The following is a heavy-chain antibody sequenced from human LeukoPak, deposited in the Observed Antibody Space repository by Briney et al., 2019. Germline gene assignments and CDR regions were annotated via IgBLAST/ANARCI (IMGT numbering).Heavy chain of an antibody. Sequence: ASVKVSCKASGYTFTGYYMHWVRQAPGQGLEWMGWISTNTGNPTYAQGFTGRFVFSLDTSVSTAYLQISSLKAEDTAVYYCARQRNWFDPWGQGTLVTVSS. V-gene: IGHV7-4-1*02. CDR3: ARQRNWFDP. CDR2: ISTNTGNP. CDR1: GYTFTGYY. J-gene: IGHJ5*02.